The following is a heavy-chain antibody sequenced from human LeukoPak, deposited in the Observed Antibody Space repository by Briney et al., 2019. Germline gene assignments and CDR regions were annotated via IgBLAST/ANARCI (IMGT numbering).Heavy chain of an antibody. CDR3: ARKSQGYCSSTSCYENWFDP. D-gene: IGHD2-2*01. CDR1: GFTFTSYG. V-gene: IGHV1-18*01. J-gene: IGHJ5*02. CDR2: ISAYNGNT. Sequence: ASVKVSCKAFGFTFTSYGFTWVRRAPGQGPEWMGWISAYNGNTNYAQQLRGRVTMTTDTSTSTAYMELRSLRSDGTAVYYCARKSQGYCSSTSCYENWFDPWGQGTLVTVSS.